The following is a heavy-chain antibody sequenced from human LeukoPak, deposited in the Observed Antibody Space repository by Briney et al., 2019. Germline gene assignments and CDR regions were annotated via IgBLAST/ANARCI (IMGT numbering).Heavy chain of an antibody. D-gene: IGHD6-19*01. J-gene: IGHJ4*02. CDR1: GYTFTGYY. V-gene: IGHV1-2*06. CDR3: ARSPFRSGWYTGDY. Sequence: ASVKVSCKVSGYTFTGYYMHWVRQAPGQGLEWMGRINPNSGGTNYAQKFQGRVTMTRDTSISTAYMELSRLRSDDTAVYYCARSPFRSGWYTGDYWGQGTLVTVSS. CDR2: INPNSGGT.